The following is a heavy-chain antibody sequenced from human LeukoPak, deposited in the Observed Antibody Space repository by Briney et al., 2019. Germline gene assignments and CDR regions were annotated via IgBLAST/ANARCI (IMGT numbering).Heavy chain of an antibody. Sequence: PSETLSLTCTVSGYSISSGYYWGWIRQPPGKGLEWIGSIYHSGSTYYNPSLKSRVTISVDTSKNQFSLKLSSVTAADTAVYYCARDLTGTTGSAFDIWGQGTMVTVSS. V-gene: IGHV4-38-2*02. D-gene: IGHD1-1*01. CDR1: GYSISSGYY. J-gene: IGHJ3*02. CDR3: ARDLTGTTGSAFDI. CDR2: IYHSGST.